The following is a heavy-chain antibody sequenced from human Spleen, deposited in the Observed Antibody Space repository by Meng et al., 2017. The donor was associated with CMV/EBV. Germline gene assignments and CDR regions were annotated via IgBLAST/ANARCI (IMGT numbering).Heavy chain of an antibody. V-gene: IGHV3-21*01. Sequence: GESLKISCAASGFTFSAYSMNWVRQAPGKGLEWGSSISTISTYIYYSDSVKGRFTISRDNAKNSLYLQVNSLRVEDTSVYYCAGFGVAITNGLDVWGQGTTVTVSS. CDR2: ISTISTYI. J-gene: IGHJ6*02. CDR1: GFTFSAYS. D-gene: IGHD3-3*01. CDR3: AGFGVAITNGLDV.